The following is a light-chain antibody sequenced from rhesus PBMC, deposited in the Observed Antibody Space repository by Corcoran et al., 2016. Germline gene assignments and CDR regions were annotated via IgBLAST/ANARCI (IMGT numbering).Light chain of an antibody. J-gene: IGKJ3*01. V-gene: IGKV1-66*01. Sequence: DIQMTQSPSSLSASVGDRVTITCRASQGINHYLSWYQQKPGKAPKSLIYYASSLETGVPSRFSGSGSGTDYTLTISSLQPEDIETYYCQQYTNSPFTFGPGTKLDIK. CDR1: QGINHY. CDR2: YAS. CDR3: QQYTNSPFT.